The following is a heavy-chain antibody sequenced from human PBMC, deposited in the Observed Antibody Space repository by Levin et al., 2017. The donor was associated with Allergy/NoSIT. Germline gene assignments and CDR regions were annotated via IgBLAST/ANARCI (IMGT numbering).Heavy chain of an antibody. Sequence: ASVKVSCKASGYTFTSYYMHWVRQAPGQGLEWMGIINPSGGSTSYAQKFQGRVTMTRDTSTSTVYMELSSLRSEDTAVYYCARDVFDYGGNADFDYWGQGTLVTVSS. CDR3: ARDVFDYGGNADFDY. D-gene: IGHD4-23*01. J-gene: IGHJ4*02. CDR2: INPSGGST. V-gene: IGHV1-46*01. CDR1: GYTFTSYY.